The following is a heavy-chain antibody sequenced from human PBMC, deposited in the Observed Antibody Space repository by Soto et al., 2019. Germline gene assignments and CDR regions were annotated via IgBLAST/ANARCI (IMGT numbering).Heavy chain of an antibody. Sequence: SATLSLTCTVFSCAIVSICCDWGWLRQPPGKGLEWIASIKYSGTTFYNPSLKSRVTLSVDTSKNQFALKLSSVTAAETAVYYCARHGITGSYYDAFDIWGQGTMVT. D-gene: IGHD1-26*01. CDR1: SCAIVSICCD. CDR2: IKYSGTT. J-gene: IGHJ3*02. CDR3: ARHGITGSYYDAFDI. V-gene: IGHV4-39*01.